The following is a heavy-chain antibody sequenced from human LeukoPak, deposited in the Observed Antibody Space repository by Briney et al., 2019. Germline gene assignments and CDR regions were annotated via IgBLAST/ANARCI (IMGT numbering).Heavy chain of an antibody. J-gene: IGHJ4*02. Sequence: SVKVSCKASGGTFSSYAISWVRQAPGQGLEWMGGIIPIFGTANYAQKFQGRVTITTDESTSTAYMELSSLRSEDTAVYYCARAGAYGSGDSRYFDYWGQGTLVTVSS. CDR2: IIPIFGTA. V-gene: IGHV1-69*05. CDR3: ARAGAYGSGDSRYFDY. CDR1: GGTFSSYA. D-gene: IGHD3-10*01.